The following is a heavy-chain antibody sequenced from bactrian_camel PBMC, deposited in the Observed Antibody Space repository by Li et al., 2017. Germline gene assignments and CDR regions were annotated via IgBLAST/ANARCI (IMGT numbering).Heavy chain of an antibody. J-gene: IGHJ4*01. Sequence: VQLVESGGGFVQPGGSLRLSCSTSGFAFHAYAMTWFRQAPGKGLEWVAVMHAVTRATYYADSVKGRFTISRDIGKNTLYLQLNSLKTEDTAMYYCAADHPPTLYDCDYARAYNYYGQGTQVTVS. V-gene: IGHV3S31*01. CDR2: MHAVTRAT. CDR3: AADHPPTLYDCDYARAYNY. CDR1: GFAFHAYA. D-gene: IGHD1*01.